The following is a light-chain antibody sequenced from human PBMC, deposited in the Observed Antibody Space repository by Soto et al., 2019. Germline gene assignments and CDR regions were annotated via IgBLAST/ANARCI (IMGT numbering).Light chain of an antibody. J-gene: IGKJ1*01. V-gene: IGKV1-39*01. CDR3: HQSYSTPRT. Sequence: DIPMTQSPSSLSASVGDRVTITCRASQSISSYLNWYQQKPGNAPKLLIYAASSLQSGDPSRFSGSGSGTDFTLTISILQPEDFAPYYCHQSYSTPRTFGQGTKVEIK. CDR1: QSISSY. CDR2: AAS.